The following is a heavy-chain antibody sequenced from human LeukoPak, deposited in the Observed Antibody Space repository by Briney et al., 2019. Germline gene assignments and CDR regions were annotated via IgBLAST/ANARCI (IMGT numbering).Heavy chain of an antibody. CDR2: ISGSGGST. CDR3: AKDSSSGWYYYYYYMDV. D-gene: IGHD6-19*01. J-gene: IGHJ6*03. CDR1: GFTFSSYA. V-gene: IGHV3-23*01. Sequence: HPGGSLRLSCAASGFTFSSYAMSWVRQAPGKGLEWVSAISGSGGSTYYADSVKGRFTISRDNSKNTLYLQMNSLRAEDTAVYYCAKDSSSGWYYYYYYMDVWGKGTTVTVSS.